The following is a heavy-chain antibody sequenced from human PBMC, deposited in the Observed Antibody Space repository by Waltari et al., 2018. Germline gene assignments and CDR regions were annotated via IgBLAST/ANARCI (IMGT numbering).Heavy chain of an antibody. CDR1: GFKIKGFS. V-gene: IGHV3-48*02. CDR3: ARGWLENSFDL. Sequence: ESGGTLAHAGTSLRLTCAASGFKIKGFSMDLVRQAAGKGPQWLSFSGAGGRPVYYEDSVRGRFTISRDDATNVVHLEMRDLREEDSATYYCARGWLENSFDLWGPGTTVTVSS. J-gene: IGHJ3*01. D-gene: IGHD6-19*01. CDR2: SGAGGRPV.